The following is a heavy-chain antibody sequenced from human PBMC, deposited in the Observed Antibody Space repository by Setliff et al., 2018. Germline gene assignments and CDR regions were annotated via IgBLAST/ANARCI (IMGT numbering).Heavy chain of an antibody. CDR3: AGVPIPMVTPNWFDT. CDR2: ISYDGNHQ. D-gene: IGHD4-4*01. J-gene: IGHJ5*02. CDR1: EYSFTNYA. V-gene: IGHV3-30*04. Sequence: GESLKISCGASEYSFTNYAMHWVRQTPDKGLEWVAGISYDGNHQYYADSVRGRFTISRDNSYYWLYLEINSLRVEDSAVFYRAGVPIPMVTPNWFDTWGQGALVTVSS.